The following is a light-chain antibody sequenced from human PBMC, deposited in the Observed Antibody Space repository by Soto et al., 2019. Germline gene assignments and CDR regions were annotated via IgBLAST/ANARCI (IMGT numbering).Light chain of an antibody. CDR3: MQGTYWPRLT. CDR2: KDS. J-gene: IGKJ4*01. Sequence: DVVMTQSPLSLPVTLGQPASISCRSSQSLVYSDGNTYLNGFHQRPGQSPRRLIYKDSNRDSGVPDRFSGSGSCTDFTLKISRVEAEDVGVYYCMQGTYWPRLTFGGGTKVEIK. V-gene: IGKV2-30*01. CDR1: QSLVYSDGNTY.